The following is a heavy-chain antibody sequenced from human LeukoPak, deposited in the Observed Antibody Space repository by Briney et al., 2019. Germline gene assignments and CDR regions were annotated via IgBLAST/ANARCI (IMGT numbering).Heavy chain of an antibody. CDR3: ARGPGDYFDF. CDR2: ISYDGSNK. CDR1: GFTFRSYG. Sequence: PGRSLRLSCAASGFTFRSYGMHWVRQAPGKGLEWVAVISYDGSNKYYADSVKGRFTTSRDNSKNTLFLQMNGLRAEDTAVYYCARGPGDYFDFWGQGTLVTVSS. D-gene: IGHD1-14*01. J-gene: IGHJ4*02. V-gene: IGHV3-30*03.